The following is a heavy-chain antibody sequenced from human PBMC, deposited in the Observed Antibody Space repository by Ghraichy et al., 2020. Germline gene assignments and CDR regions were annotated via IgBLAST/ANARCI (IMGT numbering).Heavy chain of an antibody. CDR1: GYTFTSYG. CDR2: ISAYNGNT. Sequence: ASVKVSCKASGYTFTSYGISWVRQAPGQGLEWMGWISAYNGNTNYAQKLQGRVTMTTDTSTSTAYMELRSLRSDDTAVYYCARDVVTIFGVGIRRGHWFDPWGQGTLVTVSS. V-gene: IGHV1-18*01. CDR3: ARDVVTIFGVGIRRGHWFDP. D-gene: IGHD3-3*01. J-gene: IGHJ5*02.